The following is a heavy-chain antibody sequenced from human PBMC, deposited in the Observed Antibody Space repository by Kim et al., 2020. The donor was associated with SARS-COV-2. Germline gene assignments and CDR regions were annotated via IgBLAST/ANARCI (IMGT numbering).Heavy chain of an antibody. D-gene: IGHD3-10*01. CDR3: ARGLQITMVRGVMSRASLGV. Sequence: SETLSLTCAVYGGSFSGYYWSWIRQPPGKGLEWIGEINHSGSTNYNPSLKSRVTISVDTSKNQFSLKLSSVTAADTAVYYCARGLQITMVRGVMSRASLGVWGQGTTVTVSS. V-gene: IGHV4-34*01. CDR2: INHSGST. J-gene: IGHJ6*02. CDR1: GGSFSGYY.